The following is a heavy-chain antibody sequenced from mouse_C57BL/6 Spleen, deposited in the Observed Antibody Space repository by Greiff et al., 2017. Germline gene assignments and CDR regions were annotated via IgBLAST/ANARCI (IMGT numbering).Heavy chain of an antibody. D-gene: IGHD2-4*01. Sequence: EVQLQQSGPGLVKPSQSLSLTCSVTGYSITSGYYWNWIRQFPGNKLEWMGYISYDGSNHYNPSLKNRISITRDTSKNQFFLKVNSVTTEDTATYYCARGNDYDMVYAMDYWGQGTSVTVSS. CDR1: GYSITSGYY. CDR2: ISYDGSN. CDR3: ARGNDYDMVYAMDY. J-gene: IGHJ4*01. V-gene: IGHV3-6*01.